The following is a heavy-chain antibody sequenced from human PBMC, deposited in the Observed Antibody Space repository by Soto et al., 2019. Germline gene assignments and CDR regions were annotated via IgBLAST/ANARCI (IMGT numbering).Heavy chain of an antibody. V-gene: IGHV3-30*04. CDR1: GFTFSSYA. J-gene: IGHJ6*02. D-gene: IGHD2-15*01. CDR2: ISYDGSNK. Sequence: PVGSLRLSCAASGFTFSSYAMHWVRQAPGKGLEWVAVISYDGSNKYYADSVKGRFTISRDNSKNTLYLQMNSLRAEDTAVYYCARDHSRLSGGYCGMDVWGQGTTVTVSS. CDR3: ARDHSRLSGGYCGMDV.